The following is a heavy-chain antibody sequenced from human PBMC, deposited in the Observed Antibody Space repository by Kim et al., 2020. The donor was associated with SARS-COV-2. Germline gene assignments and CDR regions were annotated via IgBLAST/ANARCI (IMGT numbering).Heavy chain of an antibody. V-gene: IGHV3-43*02. J-gene: IGHJ4*02. CDR3: AKDIARGYYDFWSGYLVAGIGGY. CDR2: ISGDGGST. Sequence: GGSLRLSCAASGFTFDDYAMHWVRQAPGKGLEWVSLISGDGGSTYYADSVKGRFTISRDNNKNSLYLQMNSLRTEDTALYYCAKDIARGYYDFWSGYLVAGIGGYWGQGTLVTVSS. CDR1: GFTFDDYA. D-gene: IGHD3-3*01.